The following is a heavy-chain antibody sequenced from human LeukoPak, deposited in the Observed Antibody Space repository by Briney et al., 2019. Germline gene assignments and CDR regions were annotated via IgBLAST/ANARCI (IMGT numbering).Heavy chain of an antibody. D-gene: IGHD4-11*01. V-gene: IGHV3-66*01. Sequence: AGGSLRLSCAASGFSFNSYWMSWVRQAPGKGLEWVSIIYSGSNTFYADSVKDRFSVSRDNSKNTLYLQMNNLRAEDTAVYFCARDPAYSNYVVYYYYMDVWGKGTTVTVSS. J-gene: IGHJ6*03. CDR2: IYSGSNT. CDR3: ARDPAYSNYVVYYYYMDV. CDR1: GFSFNSYW.